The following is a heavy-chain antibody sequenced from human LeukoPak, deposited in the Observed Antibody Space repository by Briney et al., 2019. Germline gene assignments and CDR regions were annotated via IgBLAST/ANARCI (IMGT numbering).Heavy chain of an antibody. Sequence: SETLSLTCTVSGDSITRNTYYWVWVRQPPGKGPERIGSINYSGRTFYSSALKSRATISVDTFRNQFSLKVTSVTAADTAVYSCARISTSDTDGNYLDFWGQGTLVTVSS. CDR3: ARISTSDTDGNYLDF. CDR2: INYSGRT. J-gene: IGHJ4*02. CDR1: GDSITRNTYY. V-gene: IGHV4-39*01. D-gene: IGHD1-1*01.